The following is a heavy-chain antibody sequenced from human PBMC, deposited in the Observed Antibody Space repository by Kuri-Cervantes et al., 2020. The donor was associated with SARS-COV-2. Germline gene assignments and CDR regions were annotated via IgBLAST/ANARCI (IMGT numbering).Heavy chain of an antibody. CDR2: ISSSSSTI. J-gene: IGHJ6*02. Sequence: GGSLRLSCEASGFTFSSYSMNWVRQAPGKGLEWVSYISSSSSTIYCADSVNGRFTISRDNAKNSLYLQMNSLRDEDTAVYYCARDYYYDSSGYYYDVYYYGMGVWGQGTTVTVSS. D-gene: IGHD3-22*01. V-gene: IGHV3-48*02. CDR1: GFTFSSYS. CDR3: ARDYYYDSSGYYYDVYYYGMGV.